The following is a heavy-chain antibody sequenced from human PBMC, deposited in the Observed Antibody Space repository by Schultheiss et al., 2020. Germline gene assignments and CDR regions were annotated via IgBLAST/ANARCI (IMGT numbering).Heavy chain of an antibody. D-gene: IGHD5-18*01. Sequence: GGSLRLSCAASGFTVSSNYMSWVRQAPGKGLEWVSVISGSGGSTYYADSVKGRFTISRDNSKNTLYLQMNSLRAEDTAVYYCAKATLPRGYNYGHYYFDYWGQGTLVTVSS. V-gene: IGHV3-23*01. CDR3: AKATLPRGYNYGHYYFDY. J-gene: IGHJ4*02. CDR1: GFTVSSNY. CDR2: ISGSGGST.